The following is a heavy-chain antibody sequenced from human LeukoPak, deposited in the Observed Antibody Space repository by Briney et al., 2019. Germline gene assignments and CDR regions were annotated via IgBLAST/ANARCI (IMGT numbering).Heavy chain of an antibody. D-gene: IGHD6-19*01. J-gene: IGHJ3*02. CDR3: ATSNQWHAFDI. Sequence: ASVKVSCKASGYTFTSYYMHWVRQAPGQGLEWLGIINPSGGSTTYAQKFQGRVTMTRDTSTGTVYMELSSLRSEDTAMYYCATSNQWHAFDICGQGTMVTVSS. V-gene: IGHV1-46*01. CDR2: INPSGGST. CDR1: GYTFTSYY.